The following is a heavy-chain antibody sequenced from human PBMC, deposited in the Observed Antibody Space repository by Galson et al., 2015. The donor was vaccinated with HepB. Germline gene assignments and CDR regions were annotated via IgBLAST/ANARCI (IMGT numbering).Heavy chain of an antibody. J-gene: IGHJ4*02. D-gene: IGHD5-12*01. CDR2: IIPILGIA. Sequence: SVKVSCKASGGTFSSYTISWVRQAPGQGLEWMGRIIPILGIANYAQKFQGRVTITADKSTSTAYMELSSLRSEDTAVYYCARDLDRVATMSTLLDYWGQGTLVIVSS. V-gene: IGHV1-69*04. CDR1: GGTFSSYT. CDR3: ARDLDRVATMSTLLDY.